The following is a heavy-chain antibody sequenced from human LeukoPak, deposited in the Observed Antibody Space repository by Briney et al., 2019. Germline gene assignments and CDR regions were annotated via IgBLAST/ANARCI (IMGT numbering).Heavy chain of an antibody. J-gene: IGHJ4*02. V-gene: IGHV3-23*01. Sequence: GGSLRLSFAALGFTFTSYPMRWVRQAPGKGLEWVSGISGGGASTYYADSVKGRFTISRDNSNDTLYLQMKGLKDEDTPVYSRANETDYNYIYYFDYWGQGTLVTVSS. CDR3: ANETDYNYIYYFDY. CDR2: ISGGGAST. CDR1: GFTFTSYP. D-gene: IGHD5-24*01.